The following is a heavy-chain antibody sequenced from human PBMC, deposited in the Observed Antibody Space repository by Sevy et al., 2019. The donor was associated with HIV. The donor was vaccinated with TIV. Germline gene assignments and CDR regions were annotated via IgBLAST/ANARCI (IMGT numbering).Heavy chain of an antibody. V-gene: IGHV1-46*01. D-gene: IGHD3-10*01. Sequence: ASVKVSCKASGYTFTSYYMHWVRQAPGQGLEWMGIINPSGGSTSYAQKFQGRVTMTRETSTSTVYMELSSLRSEDTAVYYCARDSSPYYYGSGRGAFDIWGQGTMVTVSS. CDR1: GYTFTSYY. CDR3: ARDSSPYYYGSGRGAFDI. J-gene: IGHJ3*02. CDR2: INPSGGST.